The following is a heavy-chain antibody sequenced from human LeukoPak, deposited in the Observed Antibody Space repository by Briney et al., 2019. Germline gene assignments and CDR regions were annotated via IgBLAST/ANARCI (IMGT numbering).Heavy chain of an antibody. V-gene: IGHV3-23*01. D-gene: IGHD2-15*01. Sequence: GGSLRLSCAASGFTFSSSAMSWVRQAPGKGLEWVSAISNNGGYTYYADSVQGRFTISRDNSKSTLCLQMNSLRAEDTAEYYCAKQLGYCSDGSCYFPYWGQGTLVTVSS. CDR1: GFTFSSSA. CDR2: ISNNGGYT. CDR3: AKQLGYCSDGSCYFPY. J-gene: IGHJ4*02.